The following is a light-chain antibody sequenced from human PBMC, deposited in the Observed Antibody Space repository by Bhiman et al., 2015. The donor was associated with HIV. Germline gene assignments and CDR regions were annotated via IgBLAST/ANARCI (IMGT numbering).Light chain of an antibody. CDR2: DVS. Sequence: QSALTQPASVSGSPGQSITISCTGTSSDVGGYNYVSWCQQHPGKAPKLMIYDVSNRPSGVSNRFSGSKSGNTASLTISGLQTEDEADYYCCSFTGDTHLYVFGSGTTVTVL. CDR3: CSFTGDTHLYV. CDR1: SSDVGGYNY. V-gene: IGLV2-14*03. J-gene: IGLJ1*01.